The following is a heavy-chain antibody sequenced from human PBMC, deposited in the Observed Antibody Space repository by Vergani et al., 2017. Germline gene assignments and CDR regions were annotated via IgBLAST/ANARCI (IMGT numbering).Heavy chain of an antibody. D-gene: IGHD1-1*01. J-gene: IGHJ1*01. V-gene: IGHV3-30*03. Sequence: QVHLVESGGGVVQPGRSLRLSCVVSGFTSSYYGMHWFRQAPGKGLEWVAVISYDGTQKYYADSVKGRFTISRDNSKSTLYLQMNSLRTEDTAVYYCATKSCGTPGCQIGYFREWDQGTLVTVSS. CDR1: GFTSSYYG. CDR2: ISYDGTQK. CDR3: ATKSCGTPGCQIGYFRE.